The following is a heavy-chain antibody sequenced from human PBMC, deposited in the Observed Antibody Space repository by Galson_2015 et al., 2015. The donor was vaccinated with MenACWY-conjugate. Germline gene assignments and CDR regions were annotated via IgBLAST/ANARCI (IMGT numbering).Heavy chain of an antibody. CDR1: GFTFNNYG. J-gene: IGHJ6*02. CDR2: ISLSGGAV. Sequence: SLRLSCAASGFTFNNYGMNWVRQAPGKGLEWVSYISLSGGAVYYSDSVKGRFAISRDNANNSLYLEMSSLRDEDTAVYYCVRGFCTAEGCPTYPRYPMDVWGQGTSVTVSS. V-gene: IGHV3-48*02. D-gene: IGHD2-8*02. CDR3: VRGFCTAEGCPTYPRYPMDV.